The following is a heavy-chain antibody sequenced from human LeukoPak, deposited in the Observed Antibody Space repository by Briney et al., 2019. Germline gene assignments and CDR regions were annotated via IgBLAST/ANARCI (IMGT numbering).Heavy chain of an antibody. J-gene: IGHJ6*03. CDR3: ARITGIAGAHYYYYMDV. CDR1: GGSISSYY. Sequence: PSETLSLTCTVSGGSISSYYWSWIRQPPGKGLEWIGYIYTSGSTNYNPSLKSRVTISVDTSKNQFSLKLSSVTAADTAVYYCARITGIAGAHYYYYMDVWGKGTTVTVSS. V-gene: IGHV4-4*09. CDR2: IYTSGST. D-gene: IGHD1-26*01.